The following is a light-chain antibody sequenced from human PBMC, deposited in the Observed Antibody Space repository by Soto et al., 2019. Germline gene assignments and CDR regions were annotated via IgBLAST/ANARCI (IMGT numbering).Light chain of an antibody. J-gene: IGKJ3*01. CDR3: QQGSNWPIFT. Sequence: EIVMTQSPASLSVSPGKRVTLSCRASQSVGSDLAWYQQKPGQAPRLLIYAASTRATGIPARFSGSGSGTDFTLTISSLEPEDFAVYYCQQGSNWPIFTFGPGTKVDIK. CDR1: QSVGSD. CDR2: AAS. V-gene: IGKV3-11*01.